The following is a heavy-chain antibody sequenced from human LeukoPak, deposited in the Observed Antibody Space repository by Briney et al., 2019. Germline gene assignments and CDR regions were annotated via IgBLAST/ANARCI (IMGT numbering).Heavy chain of an antibody. CDR2: IKPNGGGT. J-gene: IGHJ5*02. CDR3: ARGVGGSSNWFDP. Sequence: PSVKVSCKASGYTFTDYYIHWVRQAPGQGLEWLGWIKPNGGGTNYAQKFQGRVTMTRDTSITTAYMELSRLRSDDTAVYYCARGVGGSSNWFDPWGPGTLVTVSS. D-gene: IGHD1-26*01. CDR1: GYTFTDYY. V-gene: IGHV1-2*02.